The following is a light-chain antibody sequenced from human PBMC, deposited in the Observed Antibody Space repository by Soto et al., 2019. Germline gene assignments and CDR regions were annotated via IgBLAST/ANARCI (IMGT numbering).Light chain of an antibody. CDR3: QQLHSNPYT. Sequence: DIQLTQSPSFLSASVGDRVTITCRASQGISSYLAWYQQKPGTAPQLLIYAASTLQSGVPSRFSGSGSGTEFTLTISSLQPEDFATYYSQQLHSNPYTFGQGTKV. CDR1: QGISSY. CDR2: AAS. J-gene: IGKJ2*01. V-gene: IGKV1-9*01.